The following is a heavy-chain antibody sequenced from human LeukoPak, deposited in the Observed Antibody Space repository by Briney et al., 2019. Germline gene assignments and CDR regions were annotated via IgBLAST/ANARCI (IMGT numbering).Heavy chain of an antibody. CDR1: GFIVSSNY. V-gene: IGHV3-53*01. CDR2: ISSGGNT. D-gene: IGHD3-22*01. CDR3: AREVRGYYFDY. Sequence: GGSLRLSCAASGFIVSSNYMSWVRQAPGKGLEWVSVISSGGNTYYADSVKGRFTISRDNSKNTLYLQMNGLRGEDTAVYYCAREVRGYYFDYWGQGTLVTVSS. J-gene: IGHJ4*02.